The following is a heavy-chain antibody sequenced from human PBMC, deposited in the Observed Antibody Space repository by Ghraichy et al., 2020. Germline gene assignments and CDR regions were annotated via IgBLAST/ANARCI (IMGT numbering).Heavy chain of an antibody. V-gene: IGHV3-53*01. J-gene: IGHJ4*02. D-gene: IGHD3-22*01. CDR2: IYSGGST. CDR3: ARVDSSGYPYYFDY. Sequence: GGSLRLSCAASGFTVSSNYMSWVRQAPGKGLEWVSVIYSGGSTYYTDSVKGRFTISRDNSKNTLYLQMNSLRAEDTAVYYCARVDSSGYPYYFDYWGQGTLVTVSS. CDR1: GFTVSSNY.